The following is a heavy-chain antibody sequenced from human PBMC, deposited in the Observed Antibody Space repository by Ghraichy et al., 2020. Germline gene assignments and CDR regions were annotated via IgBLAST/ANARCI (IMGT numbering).Heavy chain of an antibody. CDR3: VGLSDYYFEY. CDR1: GYSFDNYW. CDR2: IFPVDSDT. J-gene: IGHJ4*02. V-gene: IGHV5-51*01. D-gene: IGHD2-21*01. Sequence: GESLNISCKGSGYSFDNYWIGWVRQRPGKGLEWMGLIFPVDSDTKYSPSFQGHGTISADTSISTAYLQLSSLTASDTAIYYCVGLSDYYFEYWGQGTLVTASS.